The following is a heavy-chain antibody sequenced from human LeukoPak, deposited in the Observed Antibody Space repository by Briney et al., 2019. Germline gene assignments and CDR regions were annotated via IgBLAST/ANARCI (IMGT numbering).Heavy chain of an antibody. CDR2: IYYSGST. D-gene: IGHD6-13*01. J-gene: IGHJ4*02. CDR3: ARGTSIAAAALYDY. V-gene: IGHV4-59*01. Sequence: SETLSLTCNVSGGSIRGYYWSWIRQPPGKGLEWIGYIYYSGSTNYNPSLKSRVTISVDTSKNQFSLKLSSVTAADTAVYYCARGTSIAAAALYDYWGQGTLVTVS. CDR1: GGSIRGYY.